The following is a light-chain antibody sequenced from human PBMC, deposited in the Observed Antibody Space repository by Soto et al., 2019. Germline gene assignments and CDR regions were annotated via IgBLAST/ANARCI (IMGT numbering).Light chain of an antibody. V-gene: IGKV3-15*01. CDR3: QPYNNWPLT. Sequence: EVVLTQSPATLSLSPGERVTLSCRASQSVRSNLAWYQHKPGQTPRLLIYDTSTRATGVPTRFSGSRSGAEFTLTINSLQSEDFAVYYCQPYNNWPLTFGGGTKVDIK. CDR2: DTS. J-gene: IGKJ4*01. CDR1: QSVRSN.